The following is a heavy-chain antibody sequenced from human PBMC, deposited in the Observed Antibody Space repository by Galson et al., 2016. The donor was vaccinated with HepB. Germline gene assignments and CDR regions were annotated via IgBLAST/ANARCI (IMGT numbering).Heavy chain of an antibody. D-gene: IGHD3-3*01. J-gene: IGHJ5*02. Sequence: LRLSCAASGFTFSTYAMHWVRQAPGKGLEWVALTSYDGNKKYYADSVKGRFTISRDNSKNTLYLQMNSLRPEDTAMYYCAKEDYDFSNGYSNWFDPWGQGTPVTVSS. V-gene: IGHV3-30*18. CDR2: TSYDGNKK. CDR1: GFTFSTYA. CDR3: AKEDYDFSNGYSNWFDP.